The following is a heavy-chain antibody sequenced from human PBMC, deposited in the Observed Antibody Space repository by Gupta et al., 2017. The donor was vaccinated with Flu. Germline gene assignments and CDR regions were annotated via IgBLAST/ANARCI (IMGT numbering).Heavy chain of an antibody. CDR1: GGSISSGGYS. D-gene: IGHD3-22*01. CDR3: ASSSPPDYYDSSGYYAFDI. V-gene: IGHV4-31*03. Sequence: QVQLQESGPGLVKPSQTLSLTCTVSGGSISSGGYSWSWIRQHPGKGLEWIGYIYYSGSTYYNPSLKSRVTISVDTSKNQFSLKLSSVTAADTAVYYCASSSPPDYYDSSGYYAFDIWGQGTMVPVSS. CDR2: IYYSGST. J-gene: IGHJ3*02.